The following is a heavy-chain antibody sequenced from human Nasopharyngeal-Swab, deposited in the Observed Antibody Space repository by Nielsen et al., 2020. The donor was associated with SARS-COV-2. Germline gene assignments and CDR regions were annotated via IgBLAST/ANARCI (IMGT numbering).Heavy chain of an antibody. Sequence: ASVTVSCKVSGYTLTELSMHWVRQAPGKGLEWMGGFDPEDGETIYAQKFQGRVTMTEDTSTDTAYMELSSLRSEDTAVYYCATHSSSWYGALGFDYWGQGTLVTVSS. V-gene: IGHV1-24*01. CDR1: GYTLTELS. CDR2: FDPEDGET. CDR3: ATHSSSWYGALGFDY. D-gene: IGHD6-13*01. J-gene: IGHJ4*02.